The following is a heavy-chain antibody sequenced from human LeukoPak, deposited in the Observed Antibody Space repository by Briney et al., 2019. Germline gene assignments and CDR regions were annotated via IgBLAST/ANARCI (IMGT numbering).Heavy chain of an antibody. CDR1: GFTFSSYA. V-gene: IGHV3-23*01. J-gene: IGHJ4*02. Sequence: PGGSLRLSCAASGFTFSSYAMSWVRQAPGKGLEWVSAISCSGGSTYYADSVKGRFTISRDNSKNTLYLQMNSLRAEDTAVYYCAKDLHILTGYYTKVGCYFDYWGQGTLVTVSS. D-gene: IGHD3-9*01. CDR3: AKDLHILTGYYTKVGCYFDY. CDR2: ISCSGGST.